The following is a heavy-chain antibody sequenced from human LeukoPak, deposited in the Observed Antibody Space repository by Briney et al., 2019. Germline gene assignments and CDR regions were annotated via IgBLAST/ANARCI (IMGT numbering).Heavy chain of an antibody. V-gene: IGHV1-18*01. CDR2: ISAYNGNT. CDR1: GYTFTSYG. J-gene: IGHJ4*02. D-gene: IGHD3-3*01. Sequence: ASVKVSCKASGYTFTSYGISWVRQAPGQGLEWMGWISAYNGNTNYAQKLQGRVTMTTDTSTSTAYMELRSLRSDDTAVYYCARVPYDFWSGYYLYFDYWGQGTLVTVSS. CDR3: ARVPYDFWSGYYLYFDY.